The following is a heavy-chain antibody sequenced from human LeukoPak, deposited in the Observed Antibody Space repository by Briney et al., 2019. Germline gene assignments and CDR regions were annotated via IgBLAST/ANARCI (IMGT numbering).Heavy chain of an antibody. D-gene: IGHD2-21*02. J-gene: IGHJ4*02. CDR2: INPDTGDK. V-gene: IGHV1-8*03. CDR1: GYTFTNYH. CDR3: ARTTSMTASGYDY. Sequence: GALVKVSCKASGYTFTNYHINWVRQASGQGLEWMTWINPDTGDKGYARKFQDRVTITTDTSISTAYMELSSLSSEDTAVYFCARTTSMTASGYDYWGQGTLVTVSS.